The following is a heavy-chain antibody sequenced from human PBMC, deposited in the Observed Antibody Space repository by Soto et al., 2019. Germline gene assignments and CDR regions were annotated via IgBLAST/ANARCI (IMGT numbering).Heavy chain of an antibody. CDR2: ISAYNGNT. D-gene: IGHD3-9*01. Sequence: QVQLVQSGAEVKKPGASVKVSCKASGYTFTSYGISWVRQAPGQGLEWLGWISAYNGNTNYAQKLQGRVTMTTDTSTSAAYMALRSLRSDDTAVYYCARLDYDSLTCIIGDFDYWGQGTLVTVSS. J-gene: IGHJ4*02. V-gene: IGHV1-18*01. CDR3: ARLDYDSLTCIIGDFDY. CDR1: GYTFTSYG.